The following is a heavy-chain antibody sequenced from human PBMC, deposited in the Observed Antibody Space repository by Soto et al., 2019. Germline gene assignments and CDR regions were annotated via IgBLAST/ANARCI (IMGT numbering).Heavy chain of an antibody. Sequence: GGSLRLSCVASGFTFSTYWMTWVRQASGKGLEWVANIKQDGSEKYYVDSVKGRFTISRDNAKNSLYLQMNSLRAEDTAVYYCARHVYYGSGSYCTNWGQGTLVTVSS. CDR1: GFTFSTYW. J-gene: IGHJ4*02. D-gene: IGHD3-10*01. CDR2: IKQDGSEK. CDR3: ARHVYYGSGSYCTN. V-gene: IGHV3-7*05.